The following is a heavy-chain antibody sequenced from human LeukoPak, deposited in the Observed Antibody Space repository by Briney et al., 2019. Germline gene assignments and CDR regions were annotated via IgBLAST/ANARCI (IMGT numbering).Heavy chain of an antibody. CDR1: GFTFSSYG. CDR2: IYHSGTT. V-gene: IGHV4-59*01. D-gene: IGHD6-25*01. J-gene: IGHJ4*02. CDR3: AKVVAGYSSGYYYFDY. Sequence: GSLRLSCAASGFTFSSYGMHWIRQPPGKGLEWIGYIYHSGTTAYNPSLKSRVTISVDTSKNQFSLRLNSVTAADTAMYYCAKVVAGYSSGYYYFDYWGQGVLVTVSS.